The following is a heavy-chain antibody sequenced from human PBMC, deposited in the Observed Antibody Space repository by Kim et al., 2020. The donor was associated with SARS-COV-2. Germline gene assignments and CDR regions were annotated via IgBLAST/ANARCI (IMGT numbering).Heavy chain of an antibody. CDR3: ARWRTPGCPSGGSCYSSAKGLVAFDI. CDR2: IIPIFGTA. D-gene: IGHD2-15*01. V-gene: IGHV1-69*13. CDR1: GGTFSSYA. J-gene: IGHJ3*02. Sequence: SVKVSCKASGGTFSSYAISWVRQAPGQGLEWMGGIIPIFGTANYAQKFQGRVTITADESTSTAYMELSSLRSEDTAVYYCARWRTPGCPSGGSCYSSAKGLVAFDIWGQGTMVTVSS.